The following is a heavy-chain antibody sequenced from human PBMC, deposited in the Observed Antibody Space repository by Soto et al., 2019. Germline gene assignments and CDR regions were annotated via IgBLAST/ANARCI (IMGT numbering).Heavy chain of an antibody. CDR2: ISWNSGSI. CDR1: GFTFDDFA. V-gene: IGHV3-9*01. J-gene: IGHJ4*02. CDR3: AKEMGQQLDY. D-gene: IGHD6-13*01. Sequence: EVQVVESGGCLVQPGRSLTLSGAGSGFTFDDFAMQWVRQAPGKGLEWVSGISWNSGSIGYADSVKGRFTISRDNAKNSHYFQTNSLRAEDTDLYYCAKEMGQQLDYWGQGTLVTVSS.